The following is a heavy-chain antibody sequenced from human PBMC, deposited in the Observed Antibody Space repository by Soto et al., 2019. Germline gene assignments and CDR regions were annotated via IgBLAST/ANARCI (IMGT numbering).Heavy chain of an antibody. J-gene: IGHJ4*02. Sequence: PGGSLRLSCAASGFTFSTSTMNWVRQAPGQGLEWVSSISSTSAYTYYAASVKGRFTISRDNAKNSLYLQMNSLRAEDTAVYYCAKSSWIQLWFFDYWGQGTLVTVSS. CDR1: GFTFSTST. D-gene: IGHD5-18*01. V-gene: IGHV3-21*04. CDR3: AKSSWIQLWFFDY. CDR2: ISSTSAYT.